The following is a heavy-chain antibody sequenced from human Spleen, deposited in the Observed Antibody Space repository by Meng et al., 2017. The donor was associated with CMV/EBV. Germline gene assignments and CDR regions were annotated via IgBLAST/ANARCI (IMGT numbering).Heavy chain of an antibody. CDR2: IIPIFGTA. CDR3: ARGPRITIFGVAQTHWYFDL. V-gene: IGHV1-69*05. D-gene: IGHD3-3*01. J-gene: IGHJ2*01. CDR1: SSA. Sequence: SSAISWVRQAPGQGLEWMGGIIPIFGTANYAQKFQGRVTITTDESTSTAYMELSSLRSEDTAVYYCARGPRITIFGVAQTHWYFDLWGRGTLVTVSS.